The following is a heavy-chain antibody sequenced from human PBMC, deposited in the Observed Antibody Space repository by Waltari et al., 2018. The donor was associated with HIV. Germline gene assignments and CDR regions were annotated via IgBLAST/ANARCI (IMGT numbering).Heavy chain of an antibody. J-gene: IGHJ1*01. D-gene: IGHD1-20*01. CDR3: ARDKGASDTYKAEYFQH. CDR2: ISAYNGNT. CDR1: GYTFTRYG. V-gene: IGHV1-18*01. Sequence: VQSARAMKPPGSSVKVSCKPHGYTFTRYGITRLRLAPGQGFEWVGWISAYNGNTNYAQKFRGRVTLTTDTSTSTAYMELRGLRHEDTAIYYCARDKGASDTYKAEYFQHWGRGTLVSVSA.